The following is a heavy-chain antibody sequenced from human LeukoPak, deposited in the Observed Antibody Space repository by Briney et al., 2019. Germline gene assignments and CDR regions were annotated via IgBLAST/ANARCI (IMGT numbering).Heavy chain of an antibody. CDR2: IKQDGSEK. J-gene: IGHJ4*02. CDR1: GFTFSNLW. Sequence: GGSLRLSCAASGFTFSNLWMSWVRQAPGKGLKWVANIKQDGSEKYYVDSVKGRFPISRDNAQNSLYLQMNRLRAEDTAIYYCARGGVVVPAAINYWGQGTLVNVSS. CDR3: ARGGVVVPAAINY. D-gene: IGHD2-2*02. V-gene: IGHV3-7*03.